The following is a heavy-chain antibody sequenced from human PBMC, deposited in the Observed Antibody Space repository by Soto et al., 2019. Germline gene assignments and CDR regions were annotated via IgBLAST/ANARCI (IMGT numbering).Heavy chain of an antibody. CDR1: GGPFSSYY. V-gene: IGHV4-59*01. CDR3: ARVQATVTSFDH. D-gene: IGHD4-17*01. J-gene: IGHJ4*02. CDR2: IYYTGNT. Sequence: SETLSLTCTVSGGPFSSYYWSWIWQPPGKGLEWIGYIYYTGNTNYNPSLKGRVTMSMDTSRNQFSLKLTSVTAADTAVYYCARVQATVTSFDHWGQGILVTVSS.